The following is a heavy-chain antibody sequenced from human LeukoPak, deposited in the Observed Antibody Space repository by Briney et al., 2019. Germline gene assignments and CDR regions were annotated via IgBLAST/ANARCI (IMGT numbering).Heavy chain of an antibody. V-gene: IGHV1-18*01. CDR3: ARTPDYYYDSSGYLNWFDP. Sequence: ASVKVSCKASGYTFTSYGISWVRQAPAQGLEWMGCISAYNGNANYAQKLQGRVTMTTDTSTSTAYMELRSLRSDDTAVYYCARTPDYYYDSSGYLNWFDPWGQGTLVTVSS. CDR1: GYTFTSYG. CDR2: ISAYNGNA. D-gene: IGHD3-22*01. J-gene: IGHJ5*02.